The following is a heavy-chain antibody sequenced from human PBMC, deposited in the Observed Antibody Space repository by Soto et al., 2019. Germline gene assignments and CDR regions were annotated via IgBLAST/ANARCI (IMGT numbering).Heavy chain of an antibody. J-gene: IGHJ3*02. CDR2: IYPDGTSQ. V-gene: IGHV3-33*01. CDR1: GFTFSSYR. CDR3: ARYVGSSSRHALDI. D-gene: IGHD6-13*01. Sequence: QVQLVESGGGVVQPGGSLRLSCAASGFTFSSYRMHWVRQAPGKGLEWVAIIYPDGTSQYYGDSVKGRFIISRDNSKNTLYVQMNSMRVEDTAVYLCARYVGSSSRHALDIWGQGTMVTVSS.